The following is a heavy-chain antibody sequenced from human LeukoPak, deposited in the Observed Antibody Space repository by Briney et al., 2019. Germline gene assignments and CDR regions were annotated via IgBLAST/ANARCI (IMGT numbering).Heavy chain of an antibody. J-gene: IGHJ6*03. CDR3: ARDGGYCSSTSCYGGYYYYYMDV. Sequence: GASVKVSCKASGYTFTSYGISWVRQAPGQGLEWMGWISAYNGNTNYAQKLQGRVTMTRDTSTSTVYMELSSLRSEDTAVYYCARDGGYCSSTSCYGGYYYYYMDVWGKGTTVTISS. CDR2: ISAYNGNT. V-gene: IGHV1-18*01. D-gene: IGHD2-2*01. CDR1: GYTFTSYG.